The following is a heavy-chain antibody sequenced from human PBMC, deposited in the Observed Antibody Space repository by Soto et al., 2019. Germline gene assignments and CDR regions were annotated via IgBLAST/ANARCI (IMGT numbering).Heavy chain of an antibody. V-gene: IGHV4-4*07. CDR3: ASERDVGVYSSSSNWFDP. D-gene: IGHD6-6*01. CDR1: GGSISSYY. CDR2: IYTSGST. Sequence: QVQLQESGPGLVKPSETLSLTCTVSGGSISSYYWSWIRQPAGKGLEWIGRIYTSGSTNYNPSLKSRVTMSVDTSKNQFSLKLSSVTAADTAVYYCASERDVGVYSSSSNWFDPWGQGTLVTVSS. J-gene: IGHJ5*02.